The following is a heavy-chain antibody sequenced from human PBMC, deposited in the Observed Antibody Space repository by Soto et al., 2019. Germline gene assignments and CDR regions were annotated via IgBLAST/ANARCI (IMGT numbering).Heavy chain of an antibody. Sequence: EVQLVESGGGLVQPGESLRLSCAASGFTFSSYWMHWVRQAPGKGLVWVSRINSDGSRTNYADSVKGRFTVSRDNAKNTQYLQMNSLRAEDTAVYYCARVLTGSWNWFDPWCQGTLVTVSS. CDR1: GFTFSSYW. J-gene: IGHJ5*02. V-gene: IGHV3-74*01. CDR2: INSDGSRT. CDR3: ARVLTGSWNWFDP. D-gene: IGHD6-13*01.